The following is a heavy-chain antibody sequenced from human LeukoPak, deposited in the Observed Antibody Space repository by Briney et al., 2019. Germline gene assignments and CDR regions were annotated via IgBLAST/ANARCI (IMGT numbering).Heavy chain of an antibody. J-gene: IGHJ4*02. CDR2: MNPNSGNT. Sequence: EASVKVSCKASGYTFTSYYMHWVRQAPGQGLEWMGWMNPNSGNTGYAQKFQGRVTITRNTSISTAYMELSSLRSEDTAVYYCARGVVRVGWYHLFDYWGQGTLVTVSS. V-gene: IGHV1-8*03. CDR3: ARGVVRVGWYHLFDY. CDR1: GYTFTSYY. D-gene: IGHD6-19*01.